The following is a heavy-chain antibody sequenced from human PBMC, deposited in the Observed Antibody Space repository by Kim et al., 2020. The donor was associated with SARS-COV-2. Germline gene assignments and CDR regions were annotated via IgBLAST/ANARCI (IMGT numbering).Heavy chain of an antibody. CDR1: GFTFTSSA. D-gene: IGHD6-13*01. CDR3: SAGGSSSWYVDY. CDR2: IVVGSGNT. V-gene: IGHV1-58*01. Sequence: SVKVSCKASGFTFTSSAVQWVRQARGQRLEWIGWIVVGSGNTNYAQKFQERVTITRDMSTSTAYMELSSLRSEDTAEYYCSAGGSSSWYVDYWRQGTLV. J-gene: IGHJ4*02.